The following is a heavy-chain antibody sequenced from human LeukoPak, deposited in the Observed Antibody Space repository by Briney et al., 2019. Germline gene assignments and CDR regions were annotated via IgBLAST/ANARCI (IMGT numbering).Heavy chain of an antibody. D-gene: IGHD3-10*01. CDR1: GFTFSRDS. V-gene: IGHV3-48*01. J-gene: IGHJ4*02. Sequence: GGSLRLSCAASGFTFSRDSMNWVRQAPGKGLEWVSYNNGGGSPIFYADSVRGRFTISRDNSKNTLYLQMNSLRAEDTAVYYCAKNQLLWFGELYHFDYWGQGTLVTVSS. CDR2: NNGGGSPI. CDR3: AKNQLLWFGELYHFDY.